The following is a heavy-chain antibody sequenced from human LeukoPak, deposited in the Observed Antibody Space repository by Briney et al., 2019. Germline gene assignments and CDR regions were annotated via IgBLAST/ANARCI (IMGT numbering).Heavy chain of an antibody. CDR3: ARVRFLEWLSEWYFDY. V-gene: IGHV6-1*01. J-gene: IGHJ4*02. Sequence: SQTLSLTCAISGDSVSSNSAAWNWLRQSPSRGLEWLGRTYYRSKWYNDYAVSVKSRITINPDTSKNQSSLQLNSVTPEDTAVYYCARVRFLEWLSEWYFDYWGQGTLVTVSS. CDR1: GDSVSSNSAA. CDR2: TYYRSKWYN. D-gene: IGHD3-3*01.